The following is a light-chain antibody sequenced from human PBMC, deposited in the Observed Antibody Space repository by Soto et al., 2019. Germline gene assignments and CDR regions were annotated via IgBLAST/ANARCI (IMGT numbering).Light chain of an antibody. CDR3: GTWDSSLSAVV. V-gene: IGLV1-51*01. CDR1: SSNIGNNY. CDR2: DNN. J-gene: IGLJ2*01. Sequence: QSVLTQPHSVSAAPGQKVTISFSGSSSNIGNNYVSWYQQLPGTAPKLLIYDNNKRPSGIPDRFSGSKSGTSATLGITGRQTGDEADYYCGTWDSSLSAVVFGGGTKLTVL.